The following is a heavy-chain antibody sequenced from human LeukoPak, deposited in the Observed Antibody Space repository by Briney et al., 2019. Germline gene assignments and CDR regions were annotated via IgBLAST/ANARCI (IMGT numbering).Heavy chain of an antibody. J-gene: IGHJ4*02. Sequence: KPSETLSLTCTVSGGSINFYYWSWIRQPAGKGLAWIGRIYSTGSTNYSPSLKSRVTMSVDKSKNQFSLNLSSVTAADTAVYYCARGIADPYSFDSWGQGTLVTVSS. V-gene: IGHV4-4*07. CDR1: GGSINFYY. CDR3: ARGIADPYSFDS. CDR2: IYSTGST. D-gene: IGHD6-13*01.